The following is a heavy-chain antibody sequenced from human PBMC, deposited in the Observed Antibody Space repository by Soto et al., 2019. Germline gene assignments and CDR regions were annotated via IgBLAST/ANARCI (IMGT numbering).Heavy chain of an antibody. CDR2: IWYDGSNK. Sequence: QVQLVESGGGVVQPGRSLRLSCAASGFTFSSYGMHWVRQAPGKGLEWVAVIWYDGSNKYYADSVKGRFTISGDNSKNTLYLQMNSLRAEDTAVYYCAREEVGATTWFDPWGQGTLVTVSS. V-gene: IGHV3-33*01. J-gene: IGHJ5*02. CDR3: AREEVGATTWFDP. CDR1: GFTFSSYG. D-gene: IGHD1-26*01.